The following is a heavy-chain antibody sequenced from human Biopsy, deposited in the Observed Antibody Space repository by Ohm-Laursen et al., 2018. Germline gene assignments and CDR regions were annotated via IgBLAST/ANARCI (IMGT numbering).Heavy chain of an antibody. V-gene: IGHV4-59*11. D-gene: IGHD3-3*01. Sequence: SDTLSLTCTVSGASLSSHYWSWIRQPPGKGLEWLGYFYGSGNTYYNPSLKSRVTISVDPSKNQFSLELNAVTAADTAVYYCAKGITVYGVVLPYYFDDWGQGTLVTVSS. CDR3: AKGITVYGVVLPYYFDD. J-gene: IGHJ4*02. CDR1: GASLSSHY. CDR2: FYGSGNT.